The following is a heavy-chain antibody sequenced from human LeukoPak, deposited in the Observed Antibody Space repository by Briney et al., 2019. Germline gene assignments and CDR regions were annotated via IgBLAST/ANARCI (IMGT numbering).Heavy chain of an antibody. CDR3: ARDRDGYWYFDL. V-gene: IGHV3-9*03. J-gene: IGHJ2*01. Sequence: GRSLRLSCVASGFSFNDYAMHWVRQAPGKGLEWVSFIGWNSRSIGYADSVKGRFTISRDNAENSLYLQMNSLRAEDMALYYCARDRDGYWYFDLWGRGTLVTVSS. CDR1: GFSFNDYA. D-gene: IGHD2-8*01. CDR2: IGWNSRSI.